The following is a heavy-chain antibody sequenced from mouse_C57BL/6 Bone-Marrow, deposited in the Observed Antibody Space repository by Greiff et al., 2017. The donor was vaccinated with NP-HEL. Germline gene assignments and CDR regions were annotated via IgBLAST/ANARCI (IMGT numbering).Heavy chain of an antibody. D-gene: IGHD2-1*01. CDR3: ARFGNYGVWFAY. V-gene: IGHV1-52*01. J-gene: IGHJ3*01. CDR1: GYTFTSYW. CDR2: IDPSDSET. Sequence: VHLQQPGAELVRPGSSVKLSCKASGYTFTSYWMHWVKQRPIQGLEWIGNIDPSDSETHYNQKFKDKATLTVDKSSSTAYMQLSSLTSEDSAVYYCARFGNYGVWFAYWGQGTLVTVSA.